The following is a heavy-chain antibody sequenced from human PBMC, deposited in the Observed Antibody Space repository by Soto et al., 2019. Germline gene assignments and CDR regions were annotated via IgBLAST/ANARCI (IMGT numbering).Heavy chain of an antibody. V-gene: IGHV5-51*01. CDR1: GYSFTSYW. Sequence: GESLKISCKGSGYSFTSYWIGWVRQMPGKGLEWMGIIYPGDSDTRYSPSFQGQVTISADKSISTAYLQWSSLKASDTAMYYCASLYSNYEKVGWFDPWGQGTLVTVSS. CDR3: ASLYSNYEKVGWFDP. CDR2: IYPGDSDT. J-gene: IGHJ5*02. D-gene: IGHD4-4*01.